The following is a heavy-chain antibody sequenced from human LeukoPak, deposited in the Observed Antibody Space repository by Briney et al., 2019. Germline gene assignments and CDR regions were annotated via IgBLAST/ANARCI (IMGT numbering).Heavy chain of an antibody. V-gene: IGHV1-18*01. Sequence: ASVKVSCKASGYTFTSYGISWVRQAPGQGLEWMGWISAYNGNTNYAQKFQGRVTITADKSTSTAYMELSSLRSEDTAVYYCARGEKQQLVQGDWFDPWGQGTLVTVSS. CDR3: ARGEKQQLVQGDWFDP. CDR2: ISAYNGNT. CDR1: GYTFTSYG. J-gene: IGHJ5*02. D-gene: IGHD6-13*01.